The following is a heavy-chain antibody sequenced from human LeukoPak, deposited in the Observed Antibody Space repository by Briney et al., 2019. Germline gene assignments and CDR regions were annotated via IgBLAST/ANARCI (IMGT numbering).Heavy chain of an antibody. CDR1: GRSFSGYY. J-gene: IGHJ4*02. D-gene: IGHD3-22*01. Sequence: PSETLSLTCAVYGRSFSGYYWSWIRQPPGKGLEWIGEINHSGSTNYNPSLKSRVTISVDTSKNQFSLKLSSVTAADTAVYYCARRFEGYYDSSGYYYGGGYFDYWGQGTLVTVSS. CDR3: ARRFEGYYDSSGYYYGGGYFDY. CDR2: INHSGST. V-gene: IGHV4-34*01.